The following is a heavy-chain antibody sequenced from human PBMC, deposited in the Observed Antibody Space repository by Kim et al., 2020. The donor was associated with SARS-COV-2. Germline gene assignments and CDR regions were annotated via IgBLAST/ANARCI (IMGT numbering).Heavy chain of an antibody. D-gene: IGHD1-1*01. CDR3: ARIWPLRGTTGYWFEP. Sequence: SGPTLVNPTQTLTLTCTFSGFSLSTSGMCVSWIRQPPGKALEWLARIDWDDDKYYSTSLKTRLTISKDTSKNQVVLTMTNMDPVDTATYYCARIWPLRGTTGYWFEPWGQGILVTVSS. CDR2: IDWDDDK. V-gene: IGHV2-70*11. J-gene: IGHJ5*02. CDR1: GFSLSTSGMC.